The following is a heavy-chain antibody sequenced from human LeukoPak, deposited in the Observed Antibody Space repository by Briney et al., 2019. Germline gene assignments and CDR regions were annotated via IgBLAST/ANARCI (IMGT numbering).Heavy chain of an antibody. J-gene: IGHJ4*02. V-gene: IGHV1-18*04. CDR2: ISAYNGNT. D-gene: IGHD1-26*01. CDR1: GYTFTGYY. Sequence: GASVKVSCKASGYTFTGYYMHWVRQAPGQGLEWMGWISAYNGNTNYAQKLQGRVTMTTDTSTSTAYMELRSLRSDDTAVYYCARDSSVWEPYYFDYWGQGTLVTVSS. CDR3: ARDSSVWEPYYFDY.